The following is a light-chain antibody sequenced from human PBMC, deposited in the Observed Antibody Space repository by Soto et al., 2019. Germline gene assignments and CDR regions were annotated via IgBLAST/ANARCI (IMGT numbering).Light chain of an antibody. J-gene: IGKJ5*01. CDR1: QSVTNNY. V-gene: IGKV3-20*01. CDR2: GAS. CDR3: QQYGSSPPSIT. Sequence: EIVLTQPPGTLSLSPGERATLSCRASQSVTNNYLAWYQQKPGQAPRLLIYGASSRATGIPDRFSGSGSGTDFPLTISRLKPEDFAVYYCQQYGSSPPSITFGQGTRLEIK.